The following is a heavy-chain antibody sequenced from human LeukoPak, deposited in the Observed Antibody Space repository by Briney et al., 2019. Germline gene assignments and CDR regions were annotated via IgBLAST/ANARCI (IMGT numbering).Heavy chain of an antibody. CDR3: AIDDCGDWPPLFDY. D-gene: IGHD4-17*01. CDR1: GFTFSAFA. CDR2: ISRSDGTA. V-gene: IGHV3-23*01. Sequence: GGSLRLSCAASGFTFSAFAMNWVRQAPGKGLEWVSFISRSDGTAYYADSVKGRFTIARDNSKNTLYLQMNSLRAEDTAQYFCAIDDCGDWPPLFDYWGQGTLVTVSS. J-gene: IGHJ4*02.